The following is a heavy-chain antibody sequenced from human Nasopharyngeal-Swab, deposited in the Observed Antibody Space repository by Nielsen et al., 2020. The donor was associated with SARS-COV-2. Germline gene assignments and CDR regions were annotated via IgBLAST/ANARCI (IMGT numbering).Heavy chain of an antibody. D-gene: IGHD6-13*01. J-gene: IGHJ4*02. CDR2: INAGNSNT. CDR3: TRGVWYSSSWYLGY. V-gene: IGHV1-3*01. Sequence: ASVKVSCKASGYTFTSYAMHWVRQAPGQRLEWMGWINAGNSNTKYSQKFQGRVTITRDTSATTAYMELSSLRSEDTAVYFCTRGVWYSSSWYLGYWGQGTLVTVSS. CDR1: GYTFTSYA.